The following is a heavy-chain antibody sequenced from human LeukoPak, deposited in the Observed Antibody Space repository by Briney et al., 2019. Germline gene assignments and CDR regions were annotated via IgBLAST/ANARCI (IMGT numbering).Heavy chain of an antibody. D-gene: IGHD6-13*01. V-gene: IGHV3-30-3*01. CDR2: ISYDGSNK. J-gene: IGHJ4*02. Sequence: GGSLRLSCAASGVTFSSYAMHWVRQAPGKGLEWVAVISYDGSNKYYADSVKGRFTISRDNSKNTLYLQMNSLRAEDTAVYYCASPFRYQQPVPYWGQGTLVTVSS. CDR1: GVTFSSYA. CDR3: ASPFRYQQPVPY.